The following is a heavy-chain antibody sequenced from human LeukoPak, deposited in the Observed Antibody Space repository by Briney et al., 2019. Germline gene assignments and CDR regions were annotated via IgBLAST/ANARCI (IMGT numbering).Heavy chain of an antibody. D-gene: IGHD3/OR15-3a*01. CDR3: AKDRRDWFYYYYGMDV. V-gene: IGHV3-30*18. Sequence: GGSLRLSCAAYGFTFSTYGMHGVHQAPGKGLEGGAVISYDGSNKYYADSVKGRFTISRDNSKNTLDLQMNSLRAEDTAVYYCAKDRRDWFYYYYGMDVWGQGTTVTVSS. CDR2: ISYDGSNK. CDR1: GFTFSTYG. J-gene: IGHJ6*02.